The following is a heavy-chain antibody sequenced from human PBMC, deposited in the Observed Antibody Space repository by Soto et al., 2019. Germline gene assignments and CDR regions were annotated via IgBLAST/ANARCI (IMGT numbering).Heavy chain of an antibody. CDR2: MNPNSGNT. CDR3: ARRGYSSSWSYYYYYGMDV. Sequence: QVQLVQSGAEVKKPGASVKVSCKASGYTFTSYDINWVRQATGQGLEWMGWMNPNSGNTGYAQKFQGRVTITRNTSISTAYMALSSLRSEDKSVYDGARRGYSSSWSYYYYYGMDVWGQGATVTASS. J-gene: IGHJ6*02. D-gene: IGHD6-13*01. V-gene: IGHV1-8*01. CDR1: GYTFTSYD.